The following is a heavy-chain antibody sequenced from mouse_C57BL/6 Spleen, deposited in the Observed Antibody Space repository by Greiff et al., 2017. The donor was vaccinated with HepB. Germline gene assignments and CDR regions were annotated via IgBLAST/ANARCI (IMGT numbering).Heavy chain of an antibody. D-gene: IGHD3-3*01. CDR2: IHPNSGST. J-gene: IGHJ2*01. V-gene: IGHV1-64*01. Sequence: QVQLQQPGAELVKPGASVKLSCKASGYTFTSYWMHWVKQRPGQGLEWIGMIHPNSGSTNYNEKFKIKATLTVDKSSSTAYMQLSSLTSEDSAVYYCARGDGGYFDYWGQGTTLTVSS. CDR1: GYTFTSYW. CDR3: ARGDGGYFDY.